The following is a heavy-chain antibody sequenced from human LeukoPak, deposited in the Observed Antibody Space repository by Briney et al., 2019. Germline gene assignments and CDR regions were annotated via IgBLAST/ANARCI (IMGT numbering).Heavy chain of an antibody. Sequence: KTSETLSLTCTVSGGSISSYYWSWIRAPPGNGPEWIGNIYYSGNTDSNPSLKSRVTISVDTSKNQFSLKLSSVTAADTAVYYCARTYCSGGSCHFDYWGQGTLVTVSS. CDR1: GGSISSYY. J-gene: IGHJ4*02. CDR2: IYYSGNT. CDR3: ARTYCSGGSCHFDY. V-gene: IGHV4-59*08. D-gene: IGHD2-15*01.